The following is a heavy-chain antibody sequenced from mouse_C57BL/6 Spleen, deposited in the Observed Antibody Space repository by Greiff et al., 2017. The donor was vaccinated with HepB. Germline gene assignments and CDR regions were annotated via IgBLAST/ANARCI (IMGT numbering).Heavy chain of an antibody. Sequence: VQLQQPGAELVKPGASVKLSCKASGYTFTSYWMHWVKQRPGQGLEWIGMIHPNSGSTNYNEKFKSKATLTVDKSSSTAYMQLSSRTSEDSAVYYCARDWDPFAYWGQGTLVTVSA. CDR2: IHPNSGST. V-gene: IGHV1-64*01. J-gene: IGHJ3*01. CDR1: GYTFTSYW. D-gene: IGHD4-1*01. CDR3: ARDWDPFAY.